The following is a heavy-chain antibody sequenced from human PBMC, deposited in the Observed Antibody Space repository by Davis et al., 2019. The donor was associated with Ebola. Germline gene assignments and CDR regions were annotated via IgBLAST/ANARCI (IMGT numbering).Heavy chain of an antibody. CDR3: AKDTPNIWFDV. CDR2: HGTSGDT. V-gene: IGHV3-23*01. Sequence: GGSLRLSCAASGFIFSSYVMSWVRQAPGKGLEWVSTHGTSGDTYYADSVKGRFTISRDNSKNTLHLQMNSLRVEDTAIYYCAKDTPNIWFDVWGQGTMVTVSS. D-gene: IGHD2-15*01. CDR1: GFIFSSYV. J-gene: IGHJ3*01.